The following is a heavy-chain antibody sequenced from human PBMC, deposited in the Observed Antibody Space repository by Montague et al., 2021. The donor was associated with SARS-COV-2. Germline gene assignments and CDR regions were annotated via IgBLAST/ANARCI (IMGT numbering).Heavy chain of an antibody. V-gene: IGHV3-9*01. CDR2: ISWNRGSI. CDR3: AKARSGSYWDPYYFDY. CDR1: GFTFGDYA. J-gene: IGHJ4*02. Sequence: SLRLSCAASGFTFGDYAMQWVRQAPGKGLEWVSGISWNRGSIGYADSVKGRFTISRDNAKNSLYLQMNSLRAEDTALYYCAKARSGSYWDPYYFDYWGQGTLVTVSS. D-gene: IGHD1-26*01.